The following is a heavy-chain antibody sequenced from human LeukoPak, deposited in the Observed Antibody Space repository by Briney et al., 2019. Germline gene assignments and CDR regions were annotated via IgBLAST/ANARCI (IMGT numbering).Heavy chain of an antibody. V-gene: IGHV1-2*02. J-gene: IGHJ4*02. D-gene: IGHD5-12*01. CDR2: INPNTGDT. Sequence: GASVKVSCKASGYTFTVQYMHWVRQAPGQGLEWMGWINPNTGDTNYAQNFQGRVAMTRDTTISTAYMELSRLTSDDTAVYYCASYPRYMSSPPFDYWGQGTLVTVSS. CDR3: ASYPRYMSSPPFDY. CDR1: GYTFTVQY.